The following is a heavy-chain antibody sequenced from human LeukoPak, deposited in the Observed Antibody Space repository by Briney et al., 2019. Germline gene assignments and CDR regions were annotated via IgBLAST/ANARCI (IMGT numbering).Heavy chain of an antibody. D-gene: IGHD3-22*01. Sequence: GGSLRLSCAGSGFTVSSDYMSWVRQAPGKGLEWVSVIYSGGDTHYADSVKGRFTISRDNSKNTVYLQMNSLRAEDTAVYYCAKDTVGYDSSGYPSDMDVWGQGTTVTVSS. CDR2: IYSGGDT. J-gene: IGHJ6*02. CDR3: AKDTVGYDSSGYPSDMDV. V-gene: IGHV3-53*05. CDR1: GFTVSSDY.